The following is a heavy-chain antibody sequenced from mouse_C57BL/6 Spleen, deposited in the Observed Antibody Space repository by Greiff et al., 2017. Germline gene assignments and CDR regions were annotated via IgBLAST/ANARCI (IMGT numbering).Heavy chain of an antibody. Sequence: QVQLQQSGAELVRPGTSVKVSCKASGYAFTNYLIEWVKQRPGQGLVWIGVINPGSGGTNYNEKFKGKATLTADKSSSTAYMQLSSLTSEDSAVYFCARNYGSSYGWFAYWGQGTLVTVSA. V-gene: IGHV1-54*01. D-gene: IGHD1-1*01. CDR3: ARNYGSSYGWFAY. J-gene: IGHJ3*01. CDR1: GYAFTNYL. CDR2: INPGSGGT.